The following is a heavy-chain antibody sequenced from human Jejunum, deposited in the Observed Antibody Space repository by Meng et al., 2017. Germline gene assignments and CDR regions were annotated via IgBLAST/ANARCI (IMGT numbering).Heavy chain of an antibody. Sequence: SLKISCAASGFTLDDYAMHWVRQAPGKGLEWVSGISWNSNSIGYADSVKGRFTISRDNAKNSLYLQMYSLRTEDTALYYCAKGGYYDSSGNYYIDYYYGMDVWGQGTRSPSP. V-gene: IGHV3-9*01. D-gene: IGHD3-22*01. J-gene: IGHJ6*02. CDR3: AKGGYYDSSGNYYIDYYYGMDV. CDR1: GFTLDDYA. CDR2: ISWNSNSI.